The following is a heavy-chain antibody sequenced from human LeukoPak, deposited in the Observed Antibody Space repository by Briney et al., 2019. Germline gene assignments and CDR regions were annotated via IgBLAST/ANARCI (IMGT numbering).Heavy chain of an antibody. V-gene: IGHV4-61*01. CDR1: GGSVSSGSYY. Sequence: PSETLSLTCTVSGGSVSSGSYYWSWIRQPPGKGLEWIGYIYYSGSTNYNPSLNSRVTISVDTSKNQFSLKLSSVTAADTAVYYCAREKLVPAADDAFDIWGQGTMVTVSS. CDR3: AREKLVPAADDAFDI. D-gene: IGHD2-2*01. J-gene: IGHJ3*02. CDR2: IYYSGST.